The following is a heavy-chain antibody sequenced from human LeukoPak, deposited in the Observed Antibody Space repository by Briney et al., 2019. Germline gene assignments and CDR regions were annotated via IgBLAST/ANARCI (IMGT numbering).Heavy chain of an antibody. D-gene: IGHD6-19*01. CDR2: IYYSGST. CDR3: ARVSYSSGWYDDYFDY. V-gene: IGHV4-59*01. J-gene: IGHJ4*02. CDR1: GGSISSYY. Sequence: SETLSLTCTVSGGSISSYYWSWIRQPPGKGLEWIGYIYYSGSTNYNPSLKSRVTISVDTSKNQFSLKLSSVTAVDTAVYYCARVSYSSGWYDDYFDYWGQGTLVTVSS.